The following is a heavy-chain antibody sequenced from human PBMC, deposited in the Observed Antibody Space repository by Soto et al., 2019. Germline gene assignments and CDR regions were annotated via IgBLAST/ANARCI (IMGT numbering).Heavy chain of an antibody. D-gene: IGHD1-20*01. V-gene: IGHV1-69*12. CDR2: IIPIFGTA. Sequence: QVQLVQSGAEVKKPGSSVKVSCKASGGTFSSYAISWVRQAPGQGLEWMGGIIPIFGTANYAQEFQGRVTVNAEESTSTAYREPSCRCSEDTAVDYCASVNSWNPKGWWVEHWGQGTLVTVSS. CDR3: ASVNSWNPKGWWVEH. CDR1: GGTFSSYA. J-gene: IGHJ5*02.